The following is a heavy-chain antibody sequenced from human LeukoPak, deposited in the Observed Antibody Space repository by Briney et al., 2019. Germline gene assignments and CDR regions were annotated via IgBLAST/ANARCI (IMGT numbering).Heavy chain of an antibody. D-gene: IGHD4-17*01. CDR2: IYPGGSS. CDR1: GITVSGDF. J-gene: IGHJ4*02. CDR3: ARDLSVYGRNPLYYFDH. V-gene: IGHV3-66*01. Sequence: GGSLRLSCAVSGITVSGDFMSWGRQAPGKGLEWVSVIYPGGSSYYADSVKGRFTISRDNSRNTLYLQMNTLRADDTALYYCARDLSVYGRNPLYYFDHWGQGTLVTVSS.